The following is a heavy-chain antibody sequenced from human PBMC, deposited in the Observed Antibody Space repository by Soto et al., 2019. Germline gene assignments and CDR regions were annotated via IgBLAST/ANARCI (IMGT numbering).Heavy chain of an antibody. Sequence: SQTLYLPWSVADGTSEDPGYYWTCIRKSPGKGMEWIGYLYFNGGTQYNPSLRTPISMSLDTSKKHFSLKMRSVTGADTAVYYCARGISKYSRWYEPHPWFDAWGQGALVTVSS. D-gene: IGHD6-13*01. CDR2: LYFNGGT. CDR1: DGTSEDPGYY. CDR3: ARGISKYSRWYEPHPWFDA. J-gene: IGHJ5*02. V-gene: IGHV4-30-4*01.